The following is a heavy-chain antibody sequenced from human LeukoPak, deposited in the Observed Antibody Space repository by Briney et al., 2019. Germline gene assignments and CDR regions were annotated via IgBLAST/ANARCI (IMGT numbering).Heavy chain of an antibody. Sequence: PGGSLRLSCATSGFTFSSIWMSWVRQAPGKGLEWVANIKHDGSETNYVDSVKGRFTISGDDAKNSLHLQMNSLRVEDTAVYYCAKNGGPHGMDVWGEGTTVTVSS. V-gene: IGHV3-7*02. J-gene: IGHJ6*04. D-gene: IGHD3-16*01. CDR2: IKHDGSET. CDR3: AKNGGPHGMDV. CDR1: GFTFSSIW.